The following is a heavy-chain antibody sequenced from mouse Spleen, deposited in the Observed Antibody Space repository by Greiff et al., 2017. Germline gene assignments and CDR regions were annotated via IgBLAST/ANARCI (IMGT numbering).Heavy chain of an antibody. D-gene: IGHD2-3*01. Sequence: VKLMESGPGLVAPSQSLSITCTVSGFSLTSYGVHWVRQPPGKGLEWLVVIWSDGSTTYNSALKSRLSISKDNSKSQVFLKMNSLQTDDTAMYYCARNLLYDYYAMDYWGQGTSVTVSS. J-gene: IGHJ4*01. CDR1: GFSLTSYG. CDR3: ARNLLYDYYAMDY. V-gene: IGHV2-6*02. CDR2: IWSDGST.